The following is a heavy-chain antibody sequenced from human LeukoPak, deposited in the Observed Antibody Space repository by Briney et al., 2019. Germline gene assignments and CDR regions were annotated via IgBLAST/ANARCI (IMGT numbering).Heavy chain of an antibody. CDR2: ISISGTTI. D-gene: IGHD5-24*01. CDR1: GFAVSSNY. CDR3: ARVSRDGYNHAFDY. J-gene: IGHJ4*02. V-gene: IGHV3-11*01. Sequence: PGGSLRLSCAASGFAVSSNYMSWVRQAPGMGLEWVSYISISGTTIYYADSVKGRFTISRDNAKNSLYLQMNSLRAEDTAVYYCARVSRDGYNHAFDYWGQGTLVTVSS.